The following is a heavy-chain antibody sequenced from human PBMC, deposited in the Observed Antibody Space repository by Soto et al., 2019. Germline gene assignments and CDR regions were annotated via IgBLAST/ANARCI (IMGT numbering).Heavy chain of an antibody. CDR2: IYYSGST. V-gene: IGHV4-39*01. CDR1: GGSISSSSYC. J-gene: IGHJ6*02. D-gene: IGHD3-3*01. CDR3: ARARLIWSGYYRYYYYGMDV. Sequence: PSETLSLTCTVSGGSISSSSYCWGWIRQPPGKGLEWIGSIYYSGSTYYNPSLKSRVTISVDTSKNQFSLKLSSVTAADTAVYYCARARLIWSGYYRYYYYGMDVWGQGTTVTVSS.